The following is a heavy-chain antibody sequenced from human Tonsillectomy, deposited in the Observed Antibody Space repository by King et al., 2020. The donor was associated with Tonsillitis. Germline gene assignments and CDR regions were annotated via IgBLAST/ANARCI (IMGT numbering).Heavy chain of an antibody. J-gene: IGHJ4*02. CDR2: IYYSGST. Sequence: VQLQESGPGLVKPSETLSLTCTVSGGSISSYYWSWIRQPPGKGLEWIGYIYYSGSTNDNPSLKSRVTISVDTSKNQFSLKLRSVTAADTAGDYCARRVGVYDFWSGYEYYFDYWGQGTLVTVSS. D-gene: IGHD3-3*01. CDR1: GGSISSYY. V-gene: IGHV4-59*01. CDR3: ARRVGVYDFWSGYEYYFDY.